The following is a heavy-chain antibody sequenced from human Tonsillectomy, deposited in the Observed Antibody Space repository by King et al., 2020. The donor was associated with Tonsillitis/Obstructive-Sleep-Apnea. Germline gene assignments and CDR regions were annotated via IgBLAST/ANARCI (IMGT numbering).Heavy chain of an antibody. D-gene: IGHD6-13*01. J-gene: IGHJ4*02. Sequence: VQLVESGGGVVQPGRSLRLSCAASGFTFSSYGMHWVRQAPGKGLEWVAVISYDGSNKYYADSVKGRFTISGDNSKNTLYLQMNSLRAEDTAVYYCASGQQLDDYWGQGTLVTVSS. V-gene: IGHV3-30*03. CDR2: ISYDGSNK. CDR3: ASGQQLDDY. CDR1: GFTFSSYG.